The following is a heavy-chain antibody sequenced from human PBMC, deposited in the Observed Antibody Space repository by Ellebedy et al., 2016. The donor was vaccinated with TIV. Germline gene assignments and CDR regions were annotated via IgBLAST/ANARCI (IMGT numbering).Heavy chain of an antibody. D-gene: IGHD3/OR15-3a*01. V-gene: IGHV4-59*02. CDR2: IYHSGSS. J-gene: IGHJ6*02. CDR3: ARTDLRYGMDV. Sequence: SETLSLXXSVFDGSVTGYYWGWIRQPPGKGLEWIGNIYHSGSSYYSPSLRSRVTLSLDTSKNHLSLRLTSVTAADTAVYFCARTDLRYGMDVWGQGTTVTVSS. CDR1: DGSVTGYY.